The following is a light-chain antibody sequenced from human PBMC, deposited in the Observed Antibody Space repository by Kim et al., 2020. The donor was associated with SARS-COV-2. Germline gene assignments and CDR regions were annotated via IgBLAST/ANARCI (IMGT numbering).Light chain of an antibody. CDR1: QGIIDY. CDR2: AAS. CDR3: QKYNSAPYT. J-gene: IGKJ2*01. V-gene: IGKV1-27*01. Sequence: DIQMTQSPSSLSASVGDRVTITCRASQGIIDYLTWYQQKPGKVPQLLIYAASTLQPGVPSRFSGSGSGTDFTLTISSLQPEDVAIYYCQKYNSAPYTFGQGTKLEF.